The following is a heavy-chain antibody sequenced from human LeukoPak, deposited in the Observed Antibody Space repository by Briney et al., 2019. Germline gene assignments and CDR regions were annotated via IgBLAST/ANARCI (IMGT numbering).Heavy chain of an antibody. J-gene: IGHJ6*02. D-gene: IGHD3-10*01. CDR1: GGSISSNTNY. CDR3: ARQKGYYYGSGKPSYYYYGMDV. V-gene: IGHV4-39*01. Sequence: SETLSLTCTVSGGSISSNTNYWGWIRQPPGKGLEWIGYIYYSGSTYYNPSLKSRVTISVDTSKNQFSLKLSSVTAADTAVYYCARQKGYYYGSGKPSYYYYGMDVWGQGTTVTVSS. CDR2: IYYSGST.